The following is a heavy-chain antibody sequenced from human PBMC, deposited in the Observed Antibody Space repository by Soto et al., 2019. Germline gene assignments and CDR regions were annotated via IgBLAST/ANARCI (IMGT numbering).Heavy chain of an antibody. Sequence: QTLSLTCAISGDSVSSNSATWNWIRQSPSRGLEWLGRTFYRSKWYNDYAVSVKSRMTINPDTSKNRFSLQLNSVTPEDTAVYYCAREGGNHYYYYGMDVWGQGTTVTVSS. CDR2: TFYRSKWYN. V-gene: IGHV6-1*01. CDR1: GDSVSSNSAT. J-gene: IGHJ6*02. CDR3: AREGGNHYYYYGMDV. D-gene: IGHD1-26*01.